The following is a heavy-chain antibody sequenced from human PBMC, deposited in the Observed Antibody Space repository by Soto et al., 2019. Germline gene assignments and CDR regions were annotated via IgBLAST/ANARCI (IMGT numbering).Heavy chain of an antibody. Sequence: ASVKVSCKASGYSVTSYDVNWVRQATGQGLEWMGWMKPNSGNTAFAQNFQGRVTMTRDTPISSAYMELSGLTSEDTAVYYCARYPYTSYCSDGSCSYDAFDIWGQGTVVTVSS. D-gene: IGHD2-15*01. J-gene: IGHJ3*02. CDR3: ARYPYTSYCSDGSCSYDAFDI. V-gene: IGHV1-8*01. CDR2: MKPNSGNT. CDR1: GYSVTSYD.